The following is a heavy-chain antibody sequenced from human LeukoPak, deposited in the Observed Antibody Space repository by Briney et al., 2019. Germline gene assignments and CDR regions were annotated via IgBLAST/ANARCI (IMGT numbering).Heavy chain of an antibody. Sequence: SETLSLICSVSGAFISTSSDYWGWIRQPPGKGVEWIGGVYYSGSTWYNPSLKSRVTISVDTSKNQFSLKLSSVTAADTSVYYCATSRRDSGYGLWGQGTLVTVSS. J-gene: IGHJ5*02. CDR2: VYYSGST. D-gene: IGHD3-10*01. CDR3: ATSRRDSGYGL. CDR1: GAFISTSSDY. V-gene: IGHV4-39*01.